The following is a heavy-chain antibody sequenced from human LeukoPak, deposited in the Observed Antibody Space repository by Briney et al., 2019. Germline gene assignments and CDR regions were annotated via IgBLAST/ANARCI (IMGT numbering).Heavy chain of an antibody. CDR2: ISSGADVT. CDR1: GFTFGTFG. D-gene: IGHD1-1*01. Sequence: GGSLKLSCVASGFTFGTFGMTWVRQAPGKGLEWVSSISSGADVTTYADSVKGRFTISRDNSKNTLYLQMHGLRAEDMAVYYCATRISTTHGLDFWGQGTLVTVSS. J-gene: IGHJ4*02. V-gene: IGHV3-23*01. CDR3: ATRISTTHGLDF.